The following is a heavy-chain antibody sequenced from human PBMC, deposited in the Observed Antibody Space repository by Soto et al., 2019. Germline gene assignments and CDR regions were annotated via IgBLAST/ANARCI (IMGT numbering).Heavy chain of an antibody. CDR1: GGTFSSYA. CDR3: SSYCSGGSGYPYYYYGMDV. Sequence: QVQLVQSGAEVKKPGSSVKVSCKASGGTFSSYAISWVRQAPGQGLEWMGGIIPIFGTANYAQKFQGRVTITADESTSTASMELSSLRSEDTAVYYCSSYCSGGSGYPYYYYGMDVWGQGTTVTVSS. V-gene: IGHV1-69*01. D-gene: IGHD2-15*01. CDR2: IIPIFGTA. J-gene: IGHJ6*02.